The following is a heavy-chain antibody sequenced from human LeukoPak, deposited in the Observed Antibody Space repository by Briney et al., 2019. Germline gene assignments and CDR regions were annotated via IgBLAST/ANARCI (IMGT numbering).Heavy chain of an antibody. J-gene: IGHJ3*02. CDR1: GYSFTSYW. D-gene: IGHD6-13*01. Sequence: GESLKISCKGSGYSFTSYWIGWVRQMPGKGLEWMGVIYPGDSDTRYSPSFQGQVTISADKSISTAYLQWSSLKASDTAMYYCARGLSSNWYGGAFDIWGHGTMVTVSS. CDR2: IYPGDSDT. V-gene: IGHV5-51*01. CDR3: ARGLSSNWYGGAFDI.